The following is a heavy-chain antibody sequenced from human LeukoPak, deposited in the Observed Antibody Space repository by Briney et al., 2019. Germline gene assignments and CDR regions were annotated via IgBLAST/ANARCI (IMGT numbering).Heavy chain of an antibody. V-gene: IGHV4-59*01. J-gene: IGHJ5*02. D-gene: IGHD3-9*01. Sequence: SETLSLTCTVSGGSISSYYWSWIRQPPGKRLEWIGHIHYSGKTDYNPSLKSRVTISLDTSKNQFSLKVSSVTAADTAIYYCARDRRDISIVPTTMGWIDPWGQGTLVTVSS. CDR3: ARDRRDISIVPTTMGWIDP. CDR2: IHYSGKT. CDR1: GGSISSYY.